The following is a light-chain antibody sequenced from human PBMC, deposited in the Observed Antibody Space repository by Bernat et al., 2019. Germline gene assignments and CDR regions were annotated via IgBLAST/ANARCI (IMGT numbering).Light chain of an antibody. J-gene: IGKJ3*01. CDR2: SAS. Sequence: DVQLTQSPSFLSASVGDRVTITCRASQDISNYLAWYQQRPGRAPELLIYSASTLQSGVPSRFSGSGSGTRFTLTISSLQPEDFAIYYCQQLRGFPPFAFGPGTKVDV. CDR1: QDISNY. V-gene: IGKV1-9*01. CDR3: QQLRGFPPFA.